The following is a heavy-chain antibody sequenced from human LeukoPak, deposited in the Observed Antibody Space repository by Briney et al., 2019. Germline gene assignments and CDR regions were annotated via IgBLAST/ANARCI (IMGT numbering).Heavy chain of an antibody. D-gene: IGHD4-11*01. J-gene: IGHJ4*02. CDR1: GFTFSSYS. CDR3: AKDLTVTSTCYFDS. Sequence: GGSMRLSCAASGFTFSSYSMNWVRQAPGKGLEWVSSITSTSSYIYYADSVRGRFTISRDNAKNSLCLQMNSLRAEDTAVYYCAKDLTVTSTCYFDSWGQGTLVTVSS. CDR2: ITSTSSYI. V-gene: IGHV3-21*01.